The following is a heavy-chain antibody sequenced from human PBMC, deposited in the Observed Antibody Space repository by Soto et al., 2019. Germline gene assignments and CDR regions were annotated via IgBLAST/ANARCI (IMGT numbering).Heavy chain of an antibody. CDR1: GFTFSSNS. Sequence: EVQLVESGGGLVKPGGSLRLSCAAPGFTFSSNSMNWVRQAPGKGLEWVSTISSRNNDMNYVNSVKGRFTISRDNARNSVYLQMTSLRADDTAVYYCARDVNGGFCGAWGQGTLVTVSS. D-gene: IGHD2-21*01. J-gene: IGHJ5*02. CDR3: ARDVNGGFCGA. CDR2: ISSRNNDM. V-gene: IGHV3-21*01.